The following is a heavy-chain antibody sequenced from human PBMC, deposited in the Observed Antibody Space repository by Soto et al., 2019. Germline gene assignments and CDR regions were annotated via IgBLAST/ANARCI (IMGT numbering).Heavy chain of an antibody. V-gene: IGHV3-53*01. Sequence: DVQLVESGGGLIQPGESLRLSCAAFGLTISGKKYVAWVRQAPGKALEWVSALYDVDGSFYADSVTGGFTTSSDSSKTTLFLQMKDLRPDGTAVYYCATRHELVHAFDVWAQGTTVTISS. CDR3: ATRHELVHAFDV. D-gene: IGHD6-13*01. CDR1: GLTISGKKY. CDR2: LYDVDGS. J-gene: IGHJ3*01.